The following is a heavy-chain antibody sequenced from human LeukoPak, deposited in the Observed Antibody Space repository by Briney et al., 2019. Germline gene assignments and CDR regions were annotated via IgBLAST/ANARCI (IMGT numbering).Heavy chain of an antibody. CDR3: ARDPSLVVVPYWFEP. J-gene: IGHJ5*02. Sequence: GGSLRLSCAASGFTFSSYGMHWVRQAPGKGLEWVAVIWYDGSNKYYADSVKGRFTISRDNSKNTLYLQMNSLRAEDTAVYYCARDPSLVVVPYWFEPLGQGTLVTVSS. V-gene: IGHV3-33*01. CDR1: GFTFSSYG. D-gene: IGHD2-15*01. CDR2: IWYDGSNK.